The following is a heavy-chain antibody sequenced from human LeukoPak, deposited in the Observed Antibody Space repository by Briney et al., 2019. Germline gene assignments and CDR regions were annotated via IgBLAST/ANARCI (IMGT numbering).Heavy chain of an antibody. V-gene: IGHV3-23*01. D-gene: IGHD1-26*01. CDR1: GFTFSSYA. CDR3: AKGETHYYYYGMDV. CDR2: ISGSGGST. Sequence: GGSLRLSCADSGFTFSSYAMSWVRQAPGKGLEWVSAISGSGGSTYYADSVKGRFTISRDNSKNTLYLQMNSLRAEDTAVYYCAKGETHYYYYGMDVWGQGTTVTVSS. J-gene: IGHJ6*02.